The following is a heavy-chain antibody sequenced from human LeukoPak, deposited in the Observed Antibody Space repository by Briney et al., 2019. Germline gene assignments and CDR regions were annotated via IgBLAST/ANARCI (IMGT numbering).Heavy chain of an antibody. CDR1: GGSISSGGYY. CDR3: ARGRNPLYHSSSAPGWFDP. V-gene: IGHV4-61*08. CDR2: IYYSGST. D-gene: IGHD6-13*01. J-gene: IGHJ5*02. Sequence: SQTLSLTCAVSGGSISSGGYYWSWIRQPPGKGLEWIGYIYYSGSTNYNPSLKSRVTISVDTSKNQFSLKLSSVTAADTAVYYCARGRNPLYHSSSAPGWFDPWGQGTLVTVSS.